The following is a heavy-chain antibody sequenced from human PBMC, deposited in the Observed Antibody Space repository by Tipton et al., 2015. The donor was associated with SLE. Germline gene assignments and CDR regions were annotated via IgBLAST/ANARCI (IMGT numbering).Heavy chain of an antibody. V-gene: IGHV3-48*03. CDR1: GFTFSSYE. Sequence: SLRLSCAGSGFTFSSYEMNWVRQAPGKGLEWVSYISSSGSSIYYADSVKGRFTISRDNAKNSRYLQMNSLRAEDTAVYYCARGSGSYSDYYYYYMDVWGNGTTVIVSS. J-gene: IGHJ6*03. CDR2: ISSSGSSI. D-gene: IGHD1-26*01. CDR3: ARGSGSYSDYYYYYMDV.